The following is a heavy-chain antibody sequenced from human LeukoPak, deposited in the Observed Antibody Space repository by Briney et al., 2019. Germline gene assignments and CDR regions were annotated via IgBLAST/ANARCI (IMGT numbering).Heavy chain of an antibody. Sequence: SVKVSCKASGGTFSSYAISWVRQAPGQGLEWMGGIIPIFGTANYAQKFQGRVTITTDESTSTAYMELSNLRSEDTAVYCARDTWGSNLPYYFDYWGQGTMVTVSS. J-gene: IGHJ4*03. D-gene: IGHD3-16*01. V-gene: IGHV1-69*05. CDR2: IIPIFGTA. CDR3: ARDTWGSNLPYYFDY. CDR1: GGTFSSYA.